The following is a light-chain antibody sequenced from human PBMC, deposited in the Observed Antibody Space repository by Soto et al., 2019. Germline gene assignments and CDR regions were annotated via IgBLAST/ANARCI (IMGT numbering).Light chain of an antibody. CDR2: DAS. CDR3: QQYNNWPWT. V-gene: IGKV3-15*01. CDR1: QSFISN. Sequence: ELVMTQSPATLSVSPGERATLSCRASQSFISNVAWYQQKPGQAPRLLIYDASTRATGIPARFSGSGSGAEFTLTISSLQSEDFAIYYCQQYNNWPWTFGQGTKVDIK. J-gene: IGKJ1*01.